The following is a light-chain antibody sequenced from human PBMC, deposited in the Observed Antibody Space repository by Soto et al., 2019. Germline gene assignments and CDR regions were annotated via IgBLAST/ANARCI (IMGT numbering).Light chain of an antibody. CDR2: DTS. J-gene: IGLJ2*01. CDR3: LLFYGGGRRV. CDR1: TGAVTSGHY. V-gene: IGLV7-46*01. Sequence: QAVVTQEPSLTVSPGGTVTLTCGSSTGAVTSGHYPYWFQQKPGQAARTLIYDTSNKHSWTPARFSGSLLGGKAALTLSGAQPEDEAEYYCLLFYGGGRRVFGGGTKVTVL.